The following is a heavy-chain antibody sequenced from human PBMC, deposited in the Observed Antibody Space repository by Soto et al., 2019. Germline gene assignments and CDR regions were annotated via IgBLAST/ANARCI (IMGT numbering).Heavy chain of an antibody. J-gene: IGHJ4*02. Sequence: GGSLRLSXAASGFTFSSYAMSWVRQAPGKGLEWVSAISGSGGSTYYADSVKGRFTISRDNSKNTLYLQMNSLRAEDTAVYYCAKDRREKGYSYGNLDYWGQGTLVTVSS. CDR3: AKDRREKGYSYGNLDY. CDR2: ISGSGGST. D-gene: IGHD5-18*01. CDR1: GFTFSSYA. V-gene: IGHV3-23*01.